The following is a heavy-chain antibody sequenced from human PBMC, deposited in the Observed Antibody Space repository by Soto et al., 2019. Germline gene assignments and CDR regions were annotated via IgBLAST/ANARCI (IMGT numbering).Heavy chain of an antibody. CDR2: VYYSGSP. Sequence: SETLSLTCTVSGGSVSSSSYYWGWVRQPPGKGLEWIGSVYYSGSPYYNPSLESRVTISVDKSKNQFSLKLMSLSAADTAVYYCGRLEGLATISYYFDYWGQGALVTVSS. CDR3: GRLEGLATISYYFDY. J-gene: IGHJ4*02. D-gene: IGHD3-9*01. CDR1: GGSVSSSSYY. V-gene: IGHV4-39*01.